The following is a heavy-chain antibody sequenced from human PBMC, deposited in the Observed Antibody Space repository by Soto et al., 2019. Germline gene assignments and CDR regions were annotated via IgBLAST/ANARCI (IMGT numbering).Heavy chain of an antibody. CDR2: IWYDGTTK. J-gene: IGHJ5*02. V-gene: IGHV3-33*01. Sequence: PGGSLRLSCEVSGFSFSEYGMHWVRQAPGKGLEWVAVIWYDGTTKNYADSVKGRFTISRDSSKRTVYLQMDSLKVEDTAVYYCARDVDRTSHLNWFDPWGQGVMVTVSS. CDR3: ARDVDRTSHLNWFDP. CDR1: GFSFSEYG. D-gene: IGHD5-12*01.